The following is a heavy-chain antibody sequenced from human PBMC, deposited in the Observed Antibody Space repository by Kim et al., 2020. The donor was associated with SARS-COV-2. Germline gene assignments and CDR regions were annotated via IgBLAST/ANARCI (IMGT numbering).Heavy chain of an antibody. CDR3: ATDGQDYYGSGSQYGLARFDP. V-gene: IGHV1-58*01. D-gene: IGHD3-10*01. CDR2: IAVGSGNT. Sequence: SVKVSCKASGFTFTTTAVQWVRQARGQRLEWIGWIAVGSGNTKYAQELQERVTITRDTSTSTAYLEVRSLRPEDTAVYYCATDGQDYYGSGSQYGLARFDPWGQGTQVIVSS. CDR1: GFTFTTTA. J-gene: IGHJ5*02.